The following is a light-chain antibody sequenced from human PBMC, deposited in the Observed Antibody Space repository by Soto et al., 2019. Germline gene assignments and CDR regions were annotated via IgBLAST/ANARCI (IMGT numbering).Light chain of an antibody. J-gene: IGKJ1*01. CDR3: QQSYSSPQT. V-gene: IGKV1-39*01. Sequence: DIPLTQSPSSLSASVGDRVTITCRSSQSIRNFLNWYQQKLGRAPKLLIYSTSNLQTGVPSRFSGSGSGTDFTLTISSLQPEDFATYFCQQSYSSPQTFGQGTKVEIK. CDR2: STS. CDR1: QSIRNF.